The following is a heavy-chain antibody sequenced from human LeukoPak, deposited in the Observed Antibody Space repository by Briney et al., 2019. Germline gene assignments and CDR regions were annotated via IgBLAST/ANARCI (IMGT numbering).Heavy chain of an antibody. CDR1: GFTFSNYA. CDR2: ISSSSSKDK. J-gene: IGHJ4*02. V-gene: IGHV3-21*01. CDR3: AGDY. Sequence: GGSLRLSCAASGFTFSNYAMNWVRQAPGKGLEWVSSISSSSSKDKYYADSVKGRFTISRDNAKKSLYLQMNSLRAEDTAVYYCAGDYWGQGTLVTVSS.